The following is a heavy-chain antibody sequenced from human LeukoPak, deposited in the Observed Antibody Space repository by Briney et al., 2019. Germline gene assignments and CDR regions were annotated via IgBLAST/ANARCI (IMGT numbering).Heavy chain of an antibody. V-gene: IGHV3-66*01. CDR3: ARVVSGVTFGGVNYFDY. CDR2: IYSGGST. D-gene: IGHD3-16*01. Sequence: GRSLRLSCAASGFTVSSNYMSWVRQAPGKELEWVSVIYSGGSTYYADSVKGRFTISRDNSKSTLYLQMNSLRAEDTAVYYCARVVSGVTFGGVNYFDYWGQGTLVTVSS. CDR1: GFTVSSNY. J-gene: IGHJ4*02.